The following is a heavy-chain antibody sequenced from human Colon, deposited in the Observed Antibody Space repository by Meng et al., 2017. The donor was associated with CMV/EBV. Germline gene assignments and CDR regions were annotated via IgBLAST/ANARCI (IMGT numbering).Heavy chain of an antibody. CDR2: INTNTGNP. Sequence: QVQLVQSGSELKRPGXSVKVSXPASGYTFTRYPMNWVRQAPGQGLEWMGWINTNTGNPTYAQGFTGRFVFSLDTSVSTAYLQISSLKAEDTAVYYCAPGPANDYRSSYYFEYWGQGTLVTVSS. CDR1: GYTFTRYP. J-gene: IGHJ4*02. D-gene: IGHD4-11*01. CDR3: APGPANDYRSSYYFEY. V-gene: IGHV7-4-1*02.